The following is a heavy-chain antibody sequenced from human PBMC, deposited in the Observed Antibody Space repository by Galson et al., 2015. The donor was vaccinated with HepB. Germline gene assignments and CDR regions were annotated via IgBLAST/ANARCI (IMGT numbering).Heavy chain of an antibody. CDR2: IIPIFGTA. V-gene: IGHV1-69*13. D-gene: IGHD2-15*01. CDR1: GGTFSSYA. Sequence: SVKVSCKASGGTFSSYAISWVRQAPGQGLEWMGGIIPIFGTANYAQKFQGRVTITADESTSTAYMELSSLRSEDTAVYYCARAAVELGYCSGGSCSVYYYYYGMDVWGQGTTVTVSS. J-gene: IGHJ6*02. CDR3: ARAAVELGYCSGGSCSVYYYYYGMDV.